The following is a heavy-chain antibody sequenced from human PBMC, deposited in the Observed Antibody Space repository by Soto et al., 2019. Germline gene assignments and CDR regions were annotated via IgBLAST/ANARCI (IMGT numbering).Heavy chain of an antibody. Sequence: QVQLVQSGAEVKKPGASVTVSCKASGYTFTNYDIHWVRQATGQGLEWMGWMNPDSGTTGQSKQFQGRVTMTRDTSISTASMEMSSLRAEDTAVYYCARVRFRRTGFAPWCQGTLVTGSS. CDR1: GYTFTNYD. CDR2: MNPDSGTT. D-gene: IGHD2-21*02. V-gene: IGHV1-8*01. J-gene: IGHJ5*02. CDR3: ARVRFRRTGFAP.